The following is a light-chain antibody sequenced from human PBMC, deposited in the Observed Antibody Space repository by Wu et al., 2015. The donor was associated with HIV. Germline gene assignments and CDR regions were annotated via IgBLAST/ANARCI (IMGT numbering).Light chain of an antibody. Sequence: DIQMTQSPSSLSASVGDRVTITCRASLGVSDYFAWYQQKPGKVPQLLIYGTSTLQSGVPSRFSGSGSGTDFTLTISSLQPEDVATYYCQKYNSRPQWTFGQGTKVEIK. V-gene: IGKV1-27*01. CDR3: QKYNSRPQWT. CDR1: LGVSDY. CDR2: GTS. J-gene: IGKJ1*01.